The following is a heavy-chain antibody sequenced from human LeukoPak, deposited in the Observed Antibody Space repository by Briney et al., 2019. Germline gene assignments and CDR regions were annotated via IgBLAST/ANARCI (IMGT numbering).Heavy chain of an antibody. V-gene: IGHV3-23*01. J-gene: IGHJ4*02. CDR2: ISPSSGT. Sequence: PGGSLRLSCAASGFTVRSYAMSWVRQAPGKGLEWVSAISPSSGTFYADSVKGRFTISRDNSKNTLYLQMNSLRAEDTAVYYCARPQSSSGYYWPFDDWGQGTLVTVSS. CDR3: ARPQSSSGYYWPFDD. CDR1: GFTVRSYA. D-gene: IGHD3-22*01.